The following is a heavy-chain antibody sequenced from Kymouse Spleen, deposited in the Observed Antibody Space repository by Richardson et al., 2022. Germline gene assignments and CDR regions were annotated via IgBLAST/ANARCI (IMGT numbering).Heavy chain of an antibody. Sequence: QVQLQESGPGLVKPSGTLSLTCAVSGGSISSSNWWSWVRQPPGKGLEWIGEIYHSGSTNYNPSLKSRVTISVDKSKNQFSLKLSSVTAADTAVYYCARGGDTIAAAGYYYYYGMDVWGQGTTVTVSS. CDR3: ARGGDTIAAAGYYYYYGMDV. V-gene: IGHV4-4*02. J-gene: IGHJ6*02. D-gene: IGHD6-13*01. CDR2: IYHSGST. CDR1: GGSISSSNW.